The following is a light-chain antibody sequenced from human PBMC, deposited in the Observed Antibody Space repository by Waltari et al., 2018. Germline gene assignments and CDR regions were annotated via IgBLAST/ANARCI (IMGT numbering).Light chain of an antibody. V-gene: IGKV1-39*01. CDR3: QHTYNTPRT. Sequence: DIQMTQSPSSLSASVGDRVTITCRASQSIRSYLNWYQQKPGKAPNLLIYGASSLQGGVPSRFAGSGSGTDFTLTISSLQPEDSATYYCQHTYNTPRTFGGGTKVEIK. J-gene: IGKJ4*01. CDR1: QSIRSY. CDR2: GAS.